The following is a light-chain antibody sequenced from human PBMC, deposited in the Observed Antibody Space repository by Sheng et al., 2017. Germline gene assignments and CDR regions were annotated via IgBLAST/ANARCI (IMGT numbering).Light chain of an antibody. Sequence: SYELTQPPSVSVSPGQTARITCSGDALPKQYAYWYQQKPGQAPVLVIYKDSERPSGIPERFSGSSSGTTVTLTISVVQAEDEADYYCQSADSSGTYHWVFGGGTKLTVL. V-gene: IGLV3-25*03. CDR1: ALPKQY. CDR2: KDS. J-gene: IGLJ3*02. CDR3: QSADSSGTYHWV.